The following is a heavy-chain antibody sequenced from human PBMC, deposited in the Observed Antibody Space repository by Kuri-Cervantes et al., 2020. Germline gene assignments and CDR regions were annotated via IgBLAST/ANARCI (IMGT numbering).Heavy chain of an antibody. CDR3: ARGLGSGYDWASYYFDY. CDR1: GYTFTYYD. Sequence: ASVKVSCKASGYTFTYYDMHWVRQAPGQGLEWMGWINPNSGGTNYAQKFQGWVTMTRDTSISTAYMELSRLRSDDTAVYYCARGLGSGYDWASYYFDYWGQGTLVTVSS. CDR2: INPNSGGT. D-gene: IGHD5-12*01. V-gene: IGHV1-2*04. J-gene: IGHJ4*02.